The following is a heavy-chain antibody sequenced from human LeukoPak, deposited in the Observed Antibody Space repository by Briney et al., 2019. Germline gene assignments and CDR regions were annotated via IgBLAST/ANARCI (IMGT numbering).Heavy chain of an antibody. CDR1: GYTFTSYY. J-gene: IGHJ4*02. CDR3: ARSASSGEFDY. V-gene: IGHV1-46*01. Sequence: ASVKVSCKASGYTFTSYYIHWVRQAPGQGLEWMGIINPSGGSTSYAQKFPGRVTMTRDTSTSTVYMELSSLRSEDTAVYYCARSASSGEFDYWGQGTLVTVSS. CDR2: INPSGGST. D-gene: IGHD2-15*01.